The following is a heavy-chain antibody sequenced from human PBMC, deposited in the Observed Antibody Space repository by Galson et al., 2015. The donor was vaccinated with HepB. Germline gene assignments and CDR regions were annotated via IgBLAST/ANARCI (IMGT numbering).Heavy chain of an antibody. D-gene: IGHD1-26*01. J-gene: IGHJ4*02. V-gene: IGHV1-3*01. CDR1: GYTFTSYA. CDR2: INAGNGNT. CDR3: ARDLGLWEYYFDY. Sequence: SVKVSCKASGYTFTSYAMHWVRQAPGQRLEWMGWINAGNGNTKYSQKFQGRVTITRDTSASTAYMELSSLRSEDTAVYYCARDLGLWEYYFDYWGQGTLVTVSS.